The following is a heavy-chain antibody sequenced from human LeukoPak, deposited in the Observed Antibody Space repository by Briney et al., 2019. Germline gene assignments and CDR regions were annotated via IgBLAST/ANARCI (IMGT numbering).Heavy chain of an antibody. CDR3: ARQVVVGRYYGMDV. Sequence: SETLSLTCTVSGGSISSYYWSWIRQPPGKGLEWIGYIYYSGSTNYNPSLKSRVTISVDTSKNQFSLKLSSVTAADTAVYYCARQVVVGRYYGMDVWGQGTTVTVSS. D-gene: IGHD2-15*01. CDR2: IYYSGST. J-gene: IGHJ6*02. CDR1: GGSISSYY. V-gene: IGHV4-59*01.